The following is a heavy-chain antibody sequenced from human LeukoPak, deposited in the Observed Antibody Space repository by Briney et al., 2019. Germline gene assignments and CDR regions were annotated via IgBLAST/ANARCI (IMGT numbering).Heavy chain of an antibody. CDR2: ISSSGSTI. V-gene: IGHV3-48*03. CDR3: ARGWKYYFDY. Sequence: GGSLRLSCAASGFTFSSYEMNWVRQAPGKGLEWVSYISSSGSTIYYADSVKGRCTISRDNAKNSLYLQMNSLRAEDTAVYYCARGWKYYFDYWGQGTLVTVSS. D-gene: IGHD1-1*01. CDR1: GFTFSSYE. J-gene: IGHJ4*02.